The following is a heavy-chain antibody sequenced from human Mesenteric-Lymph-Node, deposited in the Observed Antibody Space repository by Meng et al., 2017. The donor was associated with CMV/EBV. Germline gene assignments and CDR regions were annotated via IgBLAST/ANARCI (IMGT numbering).Heavy chain of an antibody. CDR2: ISSSGSTI. J-gene: IGHJ5*02. V-gene: IGHV3-48*04. D-gene: IGHD2/OR15-2a*01. CDR3: ANFRGGRMGWFDP. CDR1: GFSSSSYS. Sequence: GESLKISCAASGFSSSSYSMNWVRQAPGKGLEWVSYISSSGSTIYYADSVKGRFTISRDNAKNSLYLQMNSLRAEDTAVYYCANFRGGRMGWFDPWGQGTLVTVSS.